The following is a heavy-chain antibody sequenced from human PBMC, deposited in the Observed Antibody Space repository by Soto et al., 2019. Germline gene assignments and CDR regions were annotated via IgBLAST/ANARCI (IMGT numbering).Heavy chain of an antibody. CDR1: GFTFSSYG. J-gene: IGHJ6*02. Sequence: VQLVESGGGVVQPGRSLRLSCAASGFTFSSYGMHWVRQAPGKGLEWVAVISYDGSNKYYADSVKGRFTISRDNSKNTLYLQMNSLRAEDTAVYYCAKDMATSDNYYYYGMDVWGQGTTVTVSS. CDR3: AKDMATSDNYYYYGMDV. CDR2: ISYDGSNK. V-gene: IGHV3-30*18. D-gene: IGHD5-12*01.